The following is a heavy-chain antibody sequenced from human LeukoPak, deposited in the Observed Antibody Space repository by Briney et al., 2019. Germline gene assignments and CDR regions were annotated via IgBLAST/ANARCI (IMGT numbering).Heavy chain of an antibody. Sequence: GGSLRLSCAASGFTFSSYAMSWVCQAPGKGLEWVSAISGSGGSTYYADSVKGRFTISRDNSKNTLYLQMNSLRAEDTAVYYCAKGGDVLRFLEWLSHMDVWGKGTTVTVSS. CDR1: GFTFSSYA. J-gene: IGHJ6*03. D-gene: IGHD3-3*01. CDR2: ISGSGGST. V-gene: IGHV3-23*01. CDR3: AKGGDVLRFLEWLSHMDV.